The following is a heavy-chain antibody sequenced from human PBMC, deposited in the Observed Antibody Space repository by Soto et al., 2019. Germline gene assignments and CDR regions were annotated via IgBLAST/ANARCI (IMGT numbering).Heavy chain of an antibody. Sequence: QVQLQQCGAGLLKSAETLTLTCAVYDGCFSGFYWSWIRQPPGEGLEWIGEINHNGITTYNPTLNSRLTLSVDTSTPQLSLQLHSMTAADTAVYYCARAYAVNWQTPNYWCQGTLVTVSS. J-gene: IGHJ4*02. CDR2: INHNGIT. D-gene: IGHD4-4*01. CDR1: DGCFSGFY. CDR3: ARAYAVNWQTPNY. V-gene: IGHV4-34*01.